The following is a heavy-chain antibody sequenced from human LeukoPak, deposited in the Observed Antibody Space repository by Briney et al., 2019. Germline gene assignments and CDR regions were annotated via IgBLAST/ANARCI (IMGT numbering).Heavy chain of an antibody. Sequence: GGSLRLSCAASGFTFSSYSMNWVRQAPGKGLEWVSSISSSSSYIYYADSVKGRFTISRDNAKNPLYLQMNSLRAEDTAVYYCARSDSYYDSSGYLSYYFDYWGQGTLVTVSS. CDR3: ARSDSYYDSSGYLSYYFDY. V-gene: IGHV3-21*01. D-gene: IGHD3-22*01. CDR2: ISSSSSYI. CDR1: GFTFSSYS. J-gene: IGHJ4*02.